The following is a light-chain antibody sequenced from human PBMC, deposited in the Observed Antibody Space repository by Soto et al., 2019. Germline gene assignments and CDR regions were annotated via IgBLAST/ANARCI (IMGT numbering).Light chain of an antibody. J-gene: IGKJ4*01. CDR1: QSVSSN. CDR3: QQYNKWPLT. Sequence: EIVMTQSPATLSVSPGEGATLSCRASQSVSSNLAWYQQKPGQAPRLLIYGASTRPTGIPSRFSGSASGTEFTLTISSLQSEDFAVYYCQQYNKWPLTFGGGTQVEIK. V-gene: IGKV3-15*01. CDR2: GAS.